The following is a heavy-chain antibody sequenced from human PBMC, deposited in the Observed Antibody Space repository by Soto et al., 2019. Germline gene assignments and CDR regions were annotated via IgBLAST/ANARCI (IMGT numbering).Heavy chain of an antibody. CDR3: ARDIAIFGVVIISPMDV. CDR2: ISAYNGNT. V-gene: IGHV1-18*01. J-gene: IGHJ6*02. CDR1: GYTFTSYG. Sequence: QVPLVQSGAEVKKPGASVKVSCKASGYTFTSYGISWVRQAPGQGLEWMGWISAYNGNTNYAQKLQGRVTMTTDTSTSTAYMELRSLRSDDTAVYYCARDIAIFGVVIISPMDVWGQGTTVTVSS. D-gene: IGHD3-3*01.